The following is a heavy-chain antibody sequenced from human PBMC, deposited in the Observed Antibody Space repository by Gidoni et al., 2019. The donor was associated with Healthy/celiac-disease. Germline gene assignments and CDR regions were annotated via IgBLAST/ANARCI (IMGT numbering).Heavy chain of an antibody. Sequence: QVQLVQSGAEVKKPGASVKVTCKASGYACTGDYMHGVRQAPGQGLEWMGWINPNTGGTNYAQKFQGRVTLTRDTSISTAYMELSRLRSDDTAVYYCARDLIGYFWSGYYTGYWGQGTLVTVSS. J-gene: IGHJ4*02. V-gene: IGHV1-2*02. CDR2: INPNTGGT. D-gene: IGHD3-3*01. CDR1: GYACTGDY. CDR3: ARDLIGYFWSGYYTGY.